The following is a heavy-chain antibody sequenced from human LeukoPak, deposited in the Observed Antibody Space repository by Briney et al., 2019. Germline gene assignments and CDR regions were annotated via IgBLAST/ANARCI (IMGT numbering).Heavy chain of an antibody. J-gene: IGHJ4*02. CDR3: ARELEIAVAGTLGY. CDR1: GFTFSSYA. D-gene: IGHD6-19*01. Sequence: GGSLRLSCAASGFTFSSYAMNWVRQAPGKGLEWVAVIWYDGSNKYYADSVKGRFTISRDHSKNTLYLQMKSLRAEDTAVYYCARELEIAVAGTLGYWGQGTLVTVSS. V-gene: IGHV3-33*01. CDR2: IWYDGSNK.